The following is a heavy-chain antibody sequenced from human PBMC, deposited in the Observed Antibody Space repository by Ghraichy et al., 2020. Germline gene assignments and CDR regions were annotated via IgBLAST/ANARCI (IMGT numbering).Heavy chain of an antibody. J-gene: IGHJ4*02. CDR2: IYHSGST. D-gene: IGHD2-2*01. CDR1: GGSISSSNW. V-gene: IGHV4-4*02. CDR3: ARDLDCSSTSCANFDY. Sequence: SETLSLTCAVSGGSISSSNWWSWVRQPPGKGLEWIGEIYHSGSTNYNPSLKSRVTISVDKSKNQFSLKLSSVTAADTAVYYCARDLDCSSTSCANFDYWGQGTLVTVSS.